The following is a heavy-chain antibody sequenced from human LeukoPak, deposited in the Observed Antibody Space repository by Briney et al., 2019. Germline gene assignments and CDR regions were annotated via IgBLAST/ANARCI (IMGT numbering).Heavy chain of an antibody. V-gene: IGHV1-8*03. Sequence: ASVTVSFKSSVYTFTNYHINWVRQATGQGREWVGWMNPNNGDSGYAQKFQGRVTITRDTSISTSYMELRSLRSDDTAVYFCARTTSFTASGYDYWGQGTLVTVSS. CDR2: MNPNNGDS. CDR3: ARTTSFTASGYDY. D-gene: IGHD6-25*01. J-gene: IGHJ4*02. CDR1: VYTFTNYH.